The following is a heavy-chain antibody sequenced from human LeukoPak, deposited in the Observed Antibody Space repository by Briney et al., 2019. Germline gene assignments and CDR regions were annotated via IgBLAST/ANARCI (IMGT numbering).Heavy chain of an antibody. CDR2: IYTSGST. Sequence: SETLSLTCTVSGGSISSYYXXXXXXXXXXXXXXIGLIYTSGSTNYTPSLKSRVTMSVDTSKNQFSLKLSSVTAADTAVYYCARGFGATNAFDIWGQGTMVTVSS. J-gene: IGHJ3*02. CDR1: GGSISSYY. V-gene: IGHV4-4*07. D-gene: IGHD5-24*01. CDR3: ARGFGATNAFDI.